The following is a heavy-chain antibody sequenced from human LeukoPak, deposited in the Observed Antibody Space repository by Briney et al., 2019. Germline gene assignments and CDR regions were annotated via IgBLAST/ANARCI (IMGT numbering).Heavy chain of an antibody. CDR2: ISSSSSYI. CDR3: ARDRLAAGTTGDY. CDR1: GFTFSSYS. D-gene: IGHD6-13*01. Sequence: PGGSLRLSCAASGFTFSSYSMNWVRQAPGKGLEWVSSISSSSSYIYYADSVKGRFTISRDNAKNSLYLHMNSLRAEDTAVYYCARDRLAAGTTGDYWGQGTLVTVSS. J-gene: IGHJ4*02. V-gene: IGHV3-21*01.